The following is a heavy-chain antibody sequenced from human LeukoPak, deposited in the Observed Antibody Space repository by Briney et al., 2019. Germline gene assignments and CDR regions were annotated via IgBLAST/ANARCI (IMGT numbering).Heavy chain of an antibody. D-gene: IGHD3-10*01. CDR1: GFTFRSYA. V-gene: IGHV3-23*01. CDR2: ISNSGGST. CDR3: ARDARYYYGSGRYLEY. Sequence: GGSLRLSCAASGFTFRSYAMSWVRQAPGKGLEWVSTISNSGGSTYYADSVKGRFTISRDNSKNTLYLQMNSLRAEDTAVYYCARDARYYYGSGRYLEYWGQGTLVTVSS. J-gene: IGHJ4*02.